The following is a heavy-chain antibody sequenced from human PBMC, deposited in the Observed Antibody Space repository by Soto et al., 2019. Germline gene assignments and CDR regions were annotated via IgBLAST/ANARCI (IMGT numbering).Heavy chain of an antibody. CDR2: INHSGST. D-gene: IGHD6-19*01. CDR1: GGSFSGYY. J-gene: IGHJ4*02. CDR3: ARGYIAVAGPYFDYSQGPHQAVAGPYFDY. Sequence: SETLSLTCAVYGGSFSGYYWSWIRQPPGKGLEWIGEINHSGSTNYNPSLKSRVTISVDTSKNQFSLKLSSVTAADTAVYYCARGYIAVAGPYFDYSQGPHQAVAGPYFDYWGQGTLVTVSS. V-gene: IGHV4-34*01.